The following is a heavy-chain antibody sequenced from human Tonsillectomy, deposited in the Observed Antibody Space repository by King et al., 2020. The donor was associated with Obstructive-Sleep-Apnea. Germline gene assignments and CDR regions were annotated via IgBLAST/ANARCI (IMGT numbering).Heavy chain of an antibody. J-gene: IGHJ3*02. CDR1: GFTFSSYS. D-gene: IGHD6-19*01. Sequence: VQLVESGGGLVKPGGSLRLSCAASGFTFSSYSMNWVRQAPGKGLEWVSSISSSSSYIYYADSVKGRFTISRDNAKNSLYLQMNSLRAEDTAVYYCAREGGEQWLGGGGAFDIWGHGTMVTVSS. CDR2: ISSSSSYI. CDR3: AREGGEQWLGGGGAFDI. V-gene: IGHV3-21*01.